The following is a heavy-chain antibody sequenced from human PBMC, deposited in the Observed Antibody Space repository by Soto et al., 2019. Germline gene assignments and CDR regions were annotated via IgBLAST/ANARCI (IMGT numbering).Heavy chain of an antibody. CDR3: AREQWGFDS. D-gene: IGHD6-19*01. V-gene: IGHV4-31*03. J-gene: IGHJ4*02. Sequence: QVQLQESGPELVKPSQTLSLTCTVSGGSISSNGHYWTWIRQHPGKGLEWIAYIYYTGNTYYNPSLKSRLSISVDTSKNQFSLKLRSVTAADTAVYYCAREQWGFDSWGQGTLVTVSS. CDR2: IYYTGNT. CDR1: GGSISSNGHY.